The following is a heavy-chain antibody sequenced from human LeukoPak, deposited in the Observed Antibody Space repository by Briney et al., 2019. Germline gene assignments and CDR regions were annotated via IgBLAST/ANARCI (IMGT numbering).Heavy chain of an antibody. V-gene: IGHV4-4*07. CDR2: IYTSVST. CDR3: AGDYYDSSGYYIDAFDI. CDR1: GGSISSYY. Sequence: SETLSLTCTVSGGSISSYYWSWIRQPAGKGLEWIGRIYTSVSTNYNPSLKSRVTMSVDTSKNQFSLKLSSVTAADTAVYYCAGDYYDSSGYYIDAFDIWGQGTMVTVSS. D-gene: IGHD3-22*01. J-gene: IGHJ3*02.